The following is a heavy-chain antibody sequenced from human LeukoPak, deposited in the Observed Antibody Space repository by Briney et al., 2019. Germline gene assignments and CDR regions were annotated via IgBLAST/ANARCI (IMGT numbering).Heavy chain of an antibody. D-gene: IGHD6-19*01. J-gene: IGHJ4*02. Sequence: GGSLRLSCAASGFTFSSSGMHWVRQAPGKGLEWVAVISYDGSNKYYADSVKGRFTFSRDNSKNTLYLQMNSLRAEDTAVYNCAKDDSNGWSFSDYWGQGTLVTVSS. CDR2: ISYDGSNK. V-gene: IGHV3-30*18. CDR3: AKDDSNGWSFSDY. CDR1: GFTFSSSG.